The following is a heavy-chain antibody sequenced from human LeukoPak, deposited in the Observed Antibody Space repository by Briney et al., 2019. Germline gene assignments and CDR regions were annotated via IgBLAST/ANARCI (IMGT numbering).Heavy chain of an antibody. V-gene: IGHV3-30*04. CDR2: VSYDGSNK. D-gene: IGHD6-13*01. CDR3: AKDRGKQQPLNWFDP. J-gene: IGHJ5*02. Sequence: PGRSLRLSCAASGFTFSSYAMHWVRQAPGKGLEWVAVVSYDGSNKDYADSVKGRLSISRDNSKNTVSLQMSSLRAEDTAVYYCAKDRGKQQPLNWFDPWGQGTLVTVSS. CDR1: GFTFSSYA.